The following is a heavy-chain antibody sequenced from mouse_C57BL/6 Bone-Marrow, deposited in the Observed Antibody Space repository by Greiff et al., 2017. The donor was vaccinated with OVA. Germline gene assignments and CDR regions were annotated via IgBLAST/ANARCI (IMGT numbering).Heavy chain of an antibody. CDR3: TRTLPWFAY. J-gene: IGHJ3*01. CDR1: GFNIKDDY. V-gene: IGHV14-4*01. Sequence: VQLQQSGAELVRPGASVKLSCTASGFNIKDDYMHWVKQRPEQGLEWIGWIDPENGATEYASKFQGKATITADTSSNTAYLQLSSLTSEYTAVYYCTRTLPWFAYWGQGTLVTVSA. CDR2: IDPENGAT.